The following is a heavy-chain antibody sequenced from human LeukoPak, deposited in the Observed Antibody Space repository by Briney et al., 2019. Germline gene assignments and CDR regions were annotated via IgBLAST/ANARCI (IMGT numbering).Heavy chain of an antibody. Sequence: SDTLSLTCAVYGGSFSGYYWSWIRQPPGKGLEWIGEITHSGSTNYNPSLKSRVTISVDTSKNQFSLKLSSVTAADTAVYYCARLSSVASGSVLDYWGQGSLVTVSS. J-gene: IGHJ4*02. CDR1: GGSFSGYY. CDR2: ITHSGST. V-gene: IGHV4-34*01. D-gene: IGHD1-26*01. CDR3: ARLSSVASGSVLDY.